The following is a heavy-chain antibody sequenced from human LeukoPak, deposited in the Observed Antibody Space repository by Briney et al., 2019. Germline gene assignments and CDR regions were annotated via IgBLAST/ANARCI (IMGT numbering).Heavy chain of an antibody. Sequence: PSETLSLTCTVSGGSISDAAYYWSWIRQHPGEGLEWIGYVFYSGSTSYNPSLKSRVTISVDTSKNQFSLKLTSVTAADTAVYYCARGPPPDFDYWGQGTLVTVSS. V-gene: IGHV4-31*03. CDR2: VFYSGST. CDR1: GGSISDAAYY. J-gene: IGHJ4*02. CDR3: ARGPPPDFDY.